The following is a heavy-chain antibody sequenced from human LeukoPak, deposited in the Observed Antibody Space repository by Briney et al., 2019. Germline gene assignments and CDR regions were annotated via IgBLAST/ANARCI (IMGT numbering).Heavy chain of an antibody. CDR3: AREVGAYHDAFDI. Sequence: ASVKVPCKASGGTFSSYAISWVRQAPGQGLEWMGGIIPIFGTANYAQKFQGRVTITADESTSTAYMELSSLRSEDTAVYYCAREVGAYHDAFDIWGQGTMVTVSS. CDR2: IIPIFGTA. V-gene: IGHV1-69*13. J-gene: IGHJ3*02. CDR1: GGTFSSYA. D-gene: IGHD1-26*01.